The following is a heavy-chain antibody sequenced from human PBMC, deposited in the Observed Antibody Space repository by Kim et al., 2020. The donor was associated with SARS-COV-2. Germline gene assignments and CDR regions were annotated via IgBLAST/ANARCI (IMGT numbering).Heavy chain of an antibody. V-gene: IGHV3-23*01. Sequence: GGSLRLSCAASGFTFSSYAMSWVRQAPGKGLEWVSAISGSGGSTYYADSVKGRFTISRDNSKNTLYLQMNSLRAEDTAVYYCAGEHDYGDPGASYYYYGMDVWGQGTTVTVSS. CDR1: GFTFSSYA. D-gene: IGHD4-17*01. J-gene: IGHJ6*02. CDR2: ISGSGGST. CDR3: AGEHDYGDPGASYYYYGMDV.